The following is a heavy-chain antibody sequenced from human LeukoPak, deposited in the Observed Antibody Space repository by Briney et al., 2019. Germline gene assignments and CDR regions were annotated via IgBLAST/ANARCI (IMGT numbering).Heavy chain of an antibody. Sequence: ASVKVSCKASGYTFTSYAMHWVRQAPGQRLEWMGWINAGNGNTKYSQKFQGRVTITRDTSASTAYMELSSLRSDDTAVYYCARWMVTPGYYYYYGMDVWGQGTTVTVSS. CDR3: ARWMVTPGYYYYYGMDV. CDR1: GYTFTSYA. J-gene: IGHJ6*02. D-gene: IGHD4-23*01. V-gene: IGHV1-3*01. CDR2: INAGNGNT.